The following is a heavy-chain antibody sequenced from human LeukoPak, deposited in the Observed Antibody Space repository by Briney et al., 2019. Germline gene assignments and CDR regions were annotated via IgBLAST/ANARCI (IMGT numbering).Heavy chain of an antibody. V-gene: IGHV3-21*01. CDR3: ARDPLYDYVWGSYRRPPFDY. J-gene: IGHJ4*02. CDR1: GGSISSYY. D-gene: IGHD3-16*02. CDR2: ISSSSSYI. Sequence: ETLSLTCTVSGGSISSYYWSWIRQPPGKGLEWVSSISSSSSYIYYADSVKGRFTISRDNAKNSLYLQMNSLRAEDTAVYYCARDPLYDYVWGSYRRPPFDYWGQGTLVTVSS.